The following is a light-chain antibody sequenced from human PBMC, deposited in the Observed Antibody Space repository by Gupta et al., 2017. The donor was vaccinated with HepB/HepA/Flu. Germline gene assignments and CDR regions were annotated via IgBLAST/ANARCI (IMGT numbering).Light chain of an antibody. Sequence: HSALPQPAPGSGSPGHSTTISCPGTSSDVGAQNFVSWYQQHPGKAPKLIIYDVFNRPSGVSNRFSGSKSGNTASLTISGLQAEDEADYHCKAYATTYTYVFGTGTKVTVL. J-gene: IGLJ1*01. V-gene: IGLV2-14*03. CDR3: KAYATTYTYV. CDR1: SSDVGAQNF. CDR2: DVF.